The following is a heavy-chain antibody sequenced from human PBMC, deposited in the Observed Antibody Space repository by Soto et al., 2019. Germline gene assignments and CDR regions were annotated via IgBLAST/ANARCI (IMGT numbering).Heavy chain of an antibody. V-gene: IGHV4-39*01. CDR3: ATLWFGEGNY. D-gene: IGHD3-10*01. J-gene: IGHJ4*02. Sequence: QLQLQETGPGLVKPSETLSLTCTVSGGSISSSSYYWGWIRQPPGKGLEWIGSIYYSGSTYYNPSLKSRVTISVDTSKNQFSLKLSSVTAADTAVYYCATLWFGEGNYWGQGTLVTVSS. CDR2: IYYSGST. CDR1: GGSISSSSYY.